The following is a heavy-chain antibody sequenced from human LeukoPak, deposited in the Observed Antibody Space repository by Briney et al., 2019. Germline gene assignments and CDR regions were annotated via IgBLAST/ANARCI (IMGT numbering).Heavy chain of an antibody. CDR1: GFDFNYYD. V-gene: IGHV3-21*04. D-gene: IGHD6-19*01. CDR3: ARDSSGWSGANWFDP. CDR2: ISSRSSYI. J-gene: IGHJ5*02. Sequence: GGSLRLSCVGSGFDFNYYDINWVRQAPGKGLEWVSSISSRSSYIYFADSVKGRFTISRDNAKNSLYLQMNSLRAEDTAVYYCARDSSGWSGANWFDPWGQGTLVTVSS.